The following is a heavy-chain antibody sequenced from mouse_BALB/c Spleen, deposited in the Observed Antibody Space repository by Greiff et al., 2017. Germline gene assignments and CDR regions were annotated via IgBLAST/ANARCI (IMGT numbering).Heavy chain of an antibody. V-gene: IGHV5-6-5*01. CDR2: ISSGGST. D-gene: IGHD2-1*01. CDR3: ARFYYGNYDYAMDY. Sequence: EVQLVESGGGLVKPGGSLKLSCAASGFTFSSYAMSWVRQTPEKRLEWVASISSGGSTYYPDSVKGRFTISRDNARNILYLQMSSLRSEDTAMYYCARFYYGNYDYAMDYWGQGTSVTVSS. CDR1: GFTFSSYA. J-gene: IGHJ4*01.